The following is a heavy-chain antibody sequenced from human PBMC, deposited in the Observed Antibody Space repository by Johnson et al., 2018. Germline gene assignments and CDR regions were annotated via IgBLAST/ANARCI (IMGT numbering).Heavy chain of an antibody. V-gene: IGHV1-2*02. Sequence: VQLVESGAEVKKPGASVKVSCKASGYTFTDYYVHWVRQAPGQGPEWMGWIYAKTGDTNYAQKFQGRVTMTRDTSISTAYVELSSLRSDDTAMYYCARDRHMDVWGQGTTVTVSS. CDR1: GYTFTDYY. CDR3: ARDRHMDV. CDR2: IYAKTGDT. J-gene: IGHJ6*02.